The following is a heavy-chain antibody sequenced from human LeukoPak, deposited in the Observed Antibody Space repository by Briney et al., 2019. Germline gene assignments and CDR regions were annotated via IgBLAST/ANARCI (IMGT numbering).Heavy chain of an antibody. V-gene: IGHV1-8*01. J-gene: IGHJ3*02. Sequence: ASVKVSCKASGYTFTSYDINWVRQATGQGLEWMGWMNPNSGNTGYAQKFQGRVTMTRNTSISTAYMELSSLRSEDTAVYYCARGRSWVYVWGSYRPDAFDIWGQGTMVTVSS. CDR2: MNPNSGNT. CDR1: GYTFTSYD. D-gene: IGHD3-16*02. CDR3: ARGRSWVYVWGSYRPDAFDI.